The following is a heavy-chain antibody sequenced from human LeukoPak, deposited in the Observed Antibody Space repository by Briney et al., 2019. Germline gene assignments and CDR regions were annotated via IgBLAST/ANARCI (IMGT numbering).Heavy chain of an antibody. CDR1: GYTFTGYY. J-gene: IGHJ6*02. CDR2: INPNSGGT. CDR3: ARDLGNYYYYGMDV. Sequence: ASVKVSCKASGYTFTGYYMHWVRQAPGQGLEWMGRINPNSGGTNYAQKFQGRVTMTTDTSTSTAYMELRSLRSDDTAVYYCARDLGNYYYYGMDVWGQGTTVTVSS. V-gene: IGHV1-2*06.